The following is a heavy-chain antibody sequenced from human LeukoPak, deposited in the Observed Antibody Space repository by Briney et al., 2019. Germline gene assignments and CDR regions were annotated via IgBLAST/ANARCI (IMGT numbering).Heavy chain of an antibody. CDR1: GGTFSSYA. D-gene: IGHD3-22*01. CDR3: ARLSHYDSSGYHDAFDI. J-gene: IGHJ3*02. Sequence: SVKVSCKASGGTFSSYAISWVRQAPGQGLEWMGGIIPIFGTANYAQKFQGRVTITTDESTSTAYMELSSLRSEDTAVYYCARLSHYDSSGYHDAFDIWGQGTMVTVSS. CDR2: IIPIFGTA. V-gene: IGHV1-69*05.